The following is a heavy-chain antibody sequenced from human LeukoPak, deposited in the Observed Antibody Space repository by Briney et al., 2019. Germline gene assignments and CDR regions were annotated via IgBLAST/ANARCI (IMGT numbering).Heavy chain of an antibody. J-gene: IGHJ4*02. D-gene: IGHD5-12*01. CDR3: ARARYIVATRTYYFDY. CDR1: GYTFTSYG. V-gene: IGHV1-18*01. CDR2: ISAYNGNT. Sequence: ASVKVSCKASGYTFTSYGISWVRQAPGQGLEWMGWISAYNGNTNYAQKLQGRVTMTTDTSTSTAYMELRSLRSDDTAVYYCARARYIVATRTYYFDYWGQGTLVTVSS.